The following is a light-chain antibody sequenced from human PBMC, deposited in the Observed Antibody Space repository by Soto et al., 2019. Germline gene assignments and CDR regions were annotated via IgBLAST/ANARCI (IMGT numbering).Light chain of an antibody. CDR2: AAS. Sequence: DFQMTQSPSSVSASVGDRVTITCRASQDISRWLAWYQQKPGKAPKLLIYAASSLHSGVPSRFSGSGSGTDFTLTISSLQPEDFATYFCQQANSFLPTFGGGTKVEIK. CDR3: QQANSFLPT. J-gene: IGKJ4*01. V-gene: IGKV1-12*01. CDR1: QDISRW.